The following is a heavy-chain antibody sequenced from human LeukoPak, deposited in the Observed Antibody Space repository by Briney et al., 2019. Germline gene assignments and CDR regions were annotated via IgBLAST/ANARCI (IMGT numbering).Heavy chain of an antibody. CDR3: ADIFDY. J-gene: IGHJ4*02. CDR1: GFTFSTFE. V-gene: IGHV3-48*03. CDR2: ISSSGSST. Sequence: GSLRLSCATSGFTFSTFEMNWVRQAPGKGLEWVSYISSSGSSTYYADSVKGRFTISRDNAKNSLYLQMNSPRAEDTAVYYCADIFDYWGQGTLVTVSS. D-gene: IGHD2-15*01.